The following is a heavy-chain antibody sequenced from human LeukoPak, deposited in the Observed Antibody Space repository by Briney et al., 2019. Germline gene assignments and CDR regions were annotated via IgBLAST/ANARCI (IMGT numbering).Heavy chain of an antibody. Sequence: SQTLSLTCTVSGGSISSGGYYWSWIRQHPGKVLEWIGYIYYSGSTYYNPSLKSRVTISVDTSKNQFSLKLSSVTAADTAVYYCARVGYCSGGSCYNSYYFDYWGQGTLVTVSS. CDR1: GGSISSGGYY. V-gene: IGHV4-31*03. J-gene: IGHJ4*02. CDR2: IYYSGST. D-gene: IGHD2-15*01. CDR3: ARVGYCSGGSCYNSYYFDY.